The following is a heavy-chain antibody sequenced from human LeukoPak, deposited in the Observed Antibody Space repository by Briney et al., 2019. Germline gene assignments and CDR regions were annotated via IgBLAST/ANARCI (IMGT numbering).Heavy chain of an antibody. J-gene: IGHJ3*02. V-gene: IGHV3-23*01. CDR3: ARALDAFDI. CDR2: ISGSGGST. CDR1: GFTFSNSA. Sequence: PGGSLRLSCAASGFTFSNSAMSWVRQAPGKGLEWVSTISGSGGSTYYADSVKGRFTISRDNAKNSLYLQMNSLRAEDTAVYYCARALDAFDIWGQGTMVTVSS.